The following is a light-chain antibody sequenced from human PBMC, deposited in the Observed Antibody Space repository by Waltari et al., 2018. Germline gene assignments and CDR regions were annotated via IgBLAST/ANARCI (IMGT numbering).Light chain of an antibody. V-gene: IGLV3-25*03. J-gene: IGLJ2*01. Sequence: SYELTQPPSVSVSPGQTARIACSGDAWADQYAYWYQQRPGRAAVALIYKDTKRASGIPERFSGSSSGRTVTLTINEVQAEDESDYYCQSADSSGSNVVFGGGTRLTVL. CDR1: AWADQY. CDR3: QSADSSGSNVV. CDR2: KDT.